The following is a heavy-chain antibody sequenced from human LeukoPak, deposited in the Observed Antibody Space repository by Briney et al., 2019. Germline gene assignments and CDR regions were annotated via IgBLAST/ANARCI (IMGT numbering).Heavy chain of an antibody. J-gene: IGHJ4*02. D-gene: IGHD3-22*01. CDR1: GFTFSSYA. CDR2: ISGSGGST. CDR3: AKTGASGYYSDY. V-gene: IGHV3-23*01. Sequence: GGSLRLSCAASGFTFSSYAMSWVRQAPGKGLEWVSAISGSGGSTYCADSVKGRFTISRDNSKNTLYLQMNSLRAEDTAVYYCAKTGASGYYSDYWGQGTLVTVTS.